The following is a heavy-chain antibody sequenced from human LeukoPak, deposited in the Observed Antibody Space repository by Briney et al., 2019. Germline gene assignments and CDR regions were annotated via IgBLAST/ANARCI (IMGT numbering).Heavy chain of an antibody. CDR2: ISSSSNTI. CDR3: AREDGSSYFFDY. CDR1: GFSFSTYS. J-gene: IGHJ4*02. V-gene: IGHV3-48*01. Sequence: GGSLRLSCAASGFSFSTYSMNWVRQAPGKGLEWVSYISSSSNTIYYADSVKGRFTISRDNAKNSLYLQMNSLRAEDTAVYYCAREDGSSYFFDYWGQGTLVTVAS. D-gene: IGHD6-6*01.